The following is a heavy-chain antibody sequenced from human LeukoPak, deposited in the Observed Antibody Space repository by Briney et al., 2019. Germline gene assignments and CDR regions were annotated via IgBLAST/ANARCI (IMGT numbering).Heavy chain of an antibody. CDR2: VSYDGGHK. V-gene: IGHV3-30*03. CDR1: GFSLNEYG. D-gene: IGHD3-22*01. Sequence: GRSLRLSCVRSGFSLNEYGIHWVRQAPGKGLEWVAVVSYDGGHKYYADSVKGRFTISRDTSSDTVSLQMNSLRVEDTAVYYCARDRINMMVLGHDAGLDFWGQGTLVTVSS. J-gene: IGHJ4*02. CDR3: ARDRINMMVLGHDAGLDF.